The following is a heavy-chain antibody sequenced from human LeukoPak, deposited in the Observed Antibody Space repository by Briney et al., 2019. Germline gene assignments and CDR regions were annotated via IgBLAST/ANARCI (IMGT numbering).Heavy chain of an antibody. D-gene: IGHD3-10*01. V-gene: IGHV3-49*03. J-gene: IGHJ4*02. CDR2: IRSKAYGGTT. CDR1: GFTFGDYA. Sequence: GGSLRLSCTASGFTFGDYAMSWFRQAPGKGLEWVGFIRSKAYGGTTEYAASVKGRFTISRDDSKSIAYLQMNSLKTEDTAVYYCTTDRGSGEIDYWGQGTQVTVSS. CDR3: TTDRGSGEIDY.